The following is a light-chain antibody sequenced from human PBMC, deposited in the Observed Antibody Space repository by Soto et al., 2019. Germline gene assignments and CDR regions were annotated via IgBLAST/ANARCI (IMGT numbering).Light chain of an antibody. CDR2: EGS. CDR3: CSYAGSSTFVNVV. J-gene: IGLJ2*01. V-gene: IGLV2-23*03. Sequence: QSVLTQPASVSGSPGQSITISCTGTSSDVGSYNLVSWYQQHPGKAPKLMIYEGSKRPSGVSNRFSGSKSGNTASLTISGLQAEDEADYYCCSYAGSSTFVNVVFGGGTKLTV. CDR1: SSDVGSYNL.